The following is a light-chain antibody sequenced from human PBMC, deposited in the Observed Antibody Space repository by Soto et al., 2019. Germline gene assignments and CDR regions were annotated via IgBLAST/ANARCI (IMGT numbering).Light chain of an antibody. V-gene: IGLV2-14*02. CDR2: EVS. J-gene: IGLJ1*01. CDR3: GTWDSSLSSPYV. Sequence: QSALTQPASVSGSPGQSITISCTGTSSDVGSYNLVSWYQHHPGKAPKLMIYEVSKRPSGVSNRFSGSKSGNTASLTISGLQAGDEADYYCGTWDSSLSSPYVFGTGTKVTVL. CDR1: SSDVGSYNL.